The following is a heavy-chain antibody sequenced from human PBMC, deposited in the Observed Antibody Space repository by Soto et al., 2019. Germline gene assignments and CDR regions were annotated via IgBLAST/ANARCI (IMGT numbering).Heavy chain of an antibody. J-gene: IGHJ6*03. CDR1: GFTFSSYS. Sequence: PGGSLRLSCAASGFTFSSYSMNWVRQAPGKGLEWVSSISSSSSYIYYADSVKGRFTISRGNAKNSLYLQMNSLRAEDTAVYYCARRFWTTGTSSPYYYYMDVWGKGTTVTVSS. CDR2: ISSSSSYI. V-gene: IGHV3-21*01. D-gene: IGHD1-1*01. CDR3: ARRFWTTGTSSPYYYYMDV.